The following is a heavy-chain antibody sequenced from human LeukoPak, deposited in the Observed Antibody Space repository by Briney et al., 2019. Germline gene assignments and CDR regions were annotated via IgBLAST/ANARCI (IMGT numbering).Heavy chain of an antibody. D-gene: IGHD1-26*01. J-gene: IGHJ4*02. Sequence: GGSLRLSCAASGFTFSSSAMSWVRQVPGKGLEWVSGISSSGGSTNYADSVRGRFTISRDNSKNTLYVQMNSLRDEDTALYYCASSGSYRFEYWGQGTLVTVSS. CDR3: ASSGSYRFEY. CDR1: GFTFSSSA. CDR2: ISSSGGST. V-gene: IGHV3-23*01.